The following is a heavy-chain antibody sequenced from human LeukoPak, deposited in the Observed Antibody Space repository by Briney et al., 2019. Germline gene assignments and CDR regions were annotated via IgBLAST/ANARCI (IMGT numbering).Heavy chain of an antibody. V-gene: IGHV1-2*02. CDR3: ARIYYGSGSYNYYYGMDV. Sequence: ASVKVSCKASGYTFTGYYMHWVRQAPGQGLEWMGWINPNSGGTNYAQKFQGRVTMTRDTSISTAYMELSRLRSDDTAVYYCARIYYGSGSYNYYYGMDVWGQGTTVTVSS. D-gene: IGHD3-10*01. CDR1: GYTFTGYY. CDR2: INPNSGGT. J-gene: IGHJ6*02.